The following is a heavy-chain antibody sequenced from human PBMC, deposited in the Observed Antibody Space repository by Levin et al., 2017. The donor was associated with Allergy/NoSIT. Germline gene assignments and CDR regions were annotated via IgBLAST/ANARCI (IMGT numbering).Heavy chain of an antibody. Sequence: ASETLSLTCSVSRGSISSYYWSWIRQPPGKGLEWIGYIYNSGNTNYNPSLKSRVTISVDTSKNQFSLKLSSVSAADTAIYYCARMRGHYYFDYWGQGILVTVSS. CDR3: ARMRGHYYFDY. CDR1: RGSISSYY. V-gene: IGHV4-59*01. J-gene: IGHJ4*02. CDR2: IYNSGNT.